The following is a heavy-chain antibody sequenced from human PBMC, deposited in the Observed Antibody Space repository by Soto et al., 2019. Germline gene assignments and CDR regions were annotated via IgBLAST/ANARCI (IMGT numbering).Heavy chain of an antibody. V-gene: IGHV5-51*01. CDR1: GYSFSNYW. CDR3: AASIFYYGMDV. J-gene: IGHJ6*02. Sequence: GESLKISCEGSGYSFSNYWIAWVRQMPGKGLEWMGIIYPDDSDTRYSPSFEGQVTISADKSINTAYLQWSSLRASDTAMYYCAASIFYYGMDVWGQGTTVTVS. CDR2: IYPDDSDT.